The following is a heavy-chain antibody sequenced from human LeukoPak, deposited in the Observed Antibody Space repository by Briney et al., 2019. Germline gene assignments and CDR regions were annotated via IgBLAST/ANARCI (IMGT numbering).Heavy chain of an antibody. CDR1: GYTFTVYY. J-gene: IGHJ5*02. Sequence: ASMKVSCKASGYTFTVYYMHWVRQAPGQGLEWMGWINPNSGGTNYAQKFQGRVTMTRDTSISTAYMELSGLRSDDTAVYYCARLIAAPGHNWFDPRGEGTLVTVSS. D-gene: IGHD6-13*01. CDR2: INPNSGGT. V-gene: IGHV1-2*02. CDR3: ARLIAAPGHNWFDP.